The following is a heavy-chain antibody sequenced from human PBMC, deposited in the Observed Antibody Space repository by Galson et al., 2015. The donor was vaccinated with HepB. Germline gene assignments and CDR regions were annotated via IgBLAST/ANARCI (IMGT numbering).Heavy chain of an antibody. CDR2: TYYRSKWYN. CDR3: ARIPYSVYGMDV. D-gene: IGHD5/OR15-5a*01. V-gene: IGHV6-1*01. Sequence: CAISGDSVSSHSAAWNWIRQSPSRGLEWLGRTYYRSKWYNDYAVSLKSRITINPDTSKNQFSLQLSSMTPEDTAVYFCARIPYSVYGMDVWGQGTTVTVSS. CDR1: GDSVSSHSAA. J-gene: IGHJ6*02.